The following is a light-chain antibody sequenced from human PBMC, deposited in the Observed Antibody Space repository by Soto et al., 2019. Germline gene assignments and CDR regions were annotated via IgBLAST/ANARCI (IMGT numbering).Light chain of an antibody. CDR1: QTVSFSY. J-gene: IGKJ4*01. CDR3: QQYGSSPLT. CDR2: GAS. Sequence: EIVLTQSAGTLSLSPEDRATLSCGASQTVSFSYLAWYQQKPGQAPRLLIYGASSRATGIPDRFSGSESGTDFTLTISRLEPEDFAVYYCQQYGSSPLTFGGGTKVEIK. V-gene: IGKV3-20*01.